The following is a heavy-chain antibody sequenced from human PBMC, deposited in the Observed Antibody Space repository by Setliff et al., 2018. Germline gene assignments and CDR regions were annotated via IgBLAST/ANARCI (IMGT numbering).Heavy chain of an antibody. CDR2: IRSKAYGGTT. J-gene: IGHJ4*02. CDR3: TRASTVTHYFDY. CDR1: GFTFGDYA. Sequence: GGSLRLSCTASGFTFGDYAMSWVRQAPGKGLEWVGFIRSKAYGGTTEYAASVKGRFTISRDDSKSIAYLQMNSLKTEDTAVYYCTRASTVTHYFDYWGQGTLVTVSS. D-gene: IGHD4-17*01. V-gene: IGHV3-49*04.